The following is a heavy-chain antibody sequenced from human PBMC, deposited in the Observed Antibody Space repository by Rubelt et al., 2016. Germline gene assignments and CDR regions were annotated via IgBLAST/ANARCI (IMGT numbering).Heavy chain of an antibody. CDR2: IRYDGSNK. CDR3: VHDFWSGYPSDY. J-gene: IGHJ4*02. D-gene: IGHD3-3*01. V-gene: IGHV3-30*02. CDR1: GFTFGSYW. Sequence: GESGGGVVQPGGSLRLSCAASGFTFGSYWMSWVRQAPGEGLEWVAFIRYDGSNKYYADSVKGRFTISRDNAKNSLYLQMNSLRDEDTAVYYCVHDFWSGYPSDYWGQGTLVTVSS.